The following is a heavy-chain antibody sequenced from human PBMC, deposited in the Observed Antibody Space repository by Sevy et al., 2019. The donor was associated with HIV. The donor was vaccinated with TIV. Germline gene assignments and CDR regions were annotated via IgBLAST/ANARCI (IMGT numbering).Heavy chain of an antibody. CDR1: GFTFSSYA. Sequence: VGSLRLSCAASGFTFSSYAMHWVRQAPGKELEWVAVIAYEGSNKYYADSVKGRFTISRDNSKNTLYLQMNSLRAEDTAVYYCASLFGGVWGSSRALDYWGQGTLVTVSS. CDR3: ASLFGGVWGSSRALDY. J-gene: IGHJ4*02. V-gene: IGHV3-30-3*01. D-gene: IGHD3-16*02. CDR2: IAYEGSNK.